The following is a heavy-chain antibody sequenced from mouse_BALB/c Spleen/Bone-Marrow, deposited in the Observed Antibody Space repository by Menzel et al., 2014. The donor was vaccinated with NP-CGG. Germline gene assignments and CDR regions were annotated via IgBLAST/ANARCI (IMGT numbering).Heavy chain of an antibody. V-gene: IGHV1-82*01. Sequence: VKLMESGPELVKPGASVKISCKASGYAFSSSWMNWVKQRPGQGLEWIGRIYPGDGDTNYNGKFKGKATLTADKSSSTADMQLSSLTSVDSAVYFCARGGNYRFDYWGQGTALTVSS. CDR2: IYPGDGDT. CDR1: GYAFSSSW. J-gene: IGHJ2*01. CDR3: ARGGNYRFDY. D-gene: IGHD2-1*01.